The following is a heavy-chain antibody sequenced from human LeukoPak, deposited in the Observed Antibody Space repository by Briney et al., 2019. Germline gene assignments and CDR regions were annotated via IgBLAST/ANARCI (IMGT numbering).Heavy chain of an antibody. CDR2: ISGSVGNT. V-gene: IGHV3-23*01. J-gene: IGHJ4*02. CDR1: GFTFSSYA. CDR3: AKQLVVVVAAKGWYYFDY. Sequence: GGSLRLSCAASGFTFSSYAMSWVRQAPGKGLEWVSGISGSVGNTYYADSVKGRFTISRDNSKNTLYLQMNSLRAEDTAVYYCAKQLVVVVAAKGWYYFDYWGQGTLVTVSS. D-gene: IGHD2-15*01.